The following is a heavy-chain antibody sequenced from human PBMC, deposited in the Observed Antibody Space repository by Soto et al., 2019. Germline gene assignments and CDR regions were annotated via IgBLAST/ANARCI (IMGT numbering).Heavy chain of an antibody. CDR2: INPDGSRT. CDR3: ARVAVTTYYFDY. D-gene: IGHD4-17*01. V-gene: IGHV3-74*01. CDR1: GFTFTSYW. J-gene: IGHJ4*01. Sequence: GGSQRLSCAASGFTFTSYWMHWVRQSPGKGLVWVSRINPDGSRTSYADSVKGRSTISRDNAKNTLYLQMNSLGADDTAVYYCARVAVTTYYFDYWGHGTLVTVSS.